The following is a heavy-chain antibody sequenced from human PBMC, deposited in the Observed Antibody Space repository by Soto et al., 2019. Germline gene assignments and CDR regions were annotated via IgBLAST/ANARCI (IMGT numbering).Heavy chain of an antibody. CDR2: ISAHNGNT. J-gene: IGHJ4*02. Sequence: QVHLVQSGAEVKKPGASVKVSCKGSGYIFTTYGITWVRQAPGQGLEWMGWISAHNGNTNYAQKLQGRVTVTRDTSTSKPYMELRNLRSDDRAVYYCARGRYGDYWGQGALVTVSS. CDR3: ARGRYGDY. D-gene: IGHD1-1*01. CDR1: GYIFTTYG. V-gene: IGHV1-18*01.